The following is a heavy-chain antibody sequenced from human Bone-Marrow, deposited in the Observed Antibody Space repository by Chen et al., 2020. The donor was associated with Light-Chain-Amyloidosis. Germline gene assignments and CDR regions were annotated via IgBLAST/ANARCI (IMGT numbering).Heavy chain of an antibody. J-gene: IGHJ4*02. V-gene: IGHV5-51*01. CDR2: IYPDDSDA. D-gene: IGHD5-12*01. Sequence: EVQLEQSGPEVKKPGESLKISCKGSGYTFPNYWIGWVRQMPGKGLEWMGVIYPDDSDAIYRQSFEGQVTISADKSITTAYLQWRSLKASDTAMYYCARRRDGYNFDYWGQGTLVTVSS. CDR3: ARRRDGYNFDY. CDR1: GYTFPNYW.